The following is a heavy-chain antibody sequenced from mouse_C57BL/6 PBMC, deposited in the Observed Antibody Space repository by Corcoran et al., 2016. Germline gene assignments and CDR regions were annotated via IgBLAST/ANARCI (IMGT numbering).Heavy chain of an antibody. Sequence: EVQLQKSGPEPVKPGASVKISCKASGYTFTDYYMNWVKQSHGKSLEWIGDINPNNGGTSYNQKFKGKATLTVDKSSSTAYMELRSLTSEDSAVYYCATPYYYGSSYWGQGTTLTVSS. J-gene: IGHJ2*01. D-gene: IGHD1-1*01. CDR1: GYTFTDYY. CDR3: ATPYYYGSSY. V-gene: IGHV1-26*01. CDR2: INPNNGGT.